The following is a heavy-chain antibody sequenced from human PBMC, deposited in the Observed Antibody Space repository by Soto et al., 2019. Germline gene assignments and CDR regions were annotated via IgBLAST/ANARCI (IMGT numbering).Heavy chain of an antibody. CDR3: ARGDREDILVVVGARPGEYGIDI. V-gene: IGHV3-30*03. CDR1: GFTFSSYG. Sequence: GGSLRLSCAASGFTFSSYGMHWVRQAPGKGLEWVAVISYDGSNKYYRVSVKGRFSISRDNSKNTLYLHMNSLRSEDTGVYYCARGDREDILVVVGARPGEYGIDIWGQGTTVTVSS. CDR2: ISYDGSNK. D-gene: IGHD2-15*01. J-gene: IGHJ6*02.